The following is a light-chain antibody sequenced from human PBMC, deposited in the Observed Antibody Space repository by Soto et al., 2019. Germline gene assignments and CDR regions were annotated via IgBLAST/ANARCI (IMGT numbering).Light chain of an antibody. CDR3: QAWDSSDVV. CDR1: KLGDKY. J-gene: IGLJ2*01. CDR2: QDS. V-gene: IGLV3-1*01. Sequence: SYELTQPPSVSVSPGQTASIACTGDKLGDKYACWYQQKPGQSPLLVIYQDSKRPSGIPERFSGSNSGNTATLTISGTQAMDEADYYGQAWDSSDVVFGGGTKLTVL.